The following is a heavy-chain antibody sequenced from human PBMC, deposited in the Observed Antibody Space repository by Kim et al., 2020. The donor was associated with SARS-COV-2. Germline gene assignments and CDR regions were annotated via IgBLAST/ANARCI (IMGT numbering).Heavy chain of an antibody. Sequence: GGSLRLSCAASGFTFDDYAMHWVRQAPGKGLEWVSLISGDGGSTYYADSVKGRFTISRDNSKNSLYLQMNSLRTEDTALYYCAKDGHNWNDGGGAFDIWGQGTMVTVSS. CDR1: GFTFDDYA. CDR3: AKDGHNWNDGGGAFDI. J-gene: IGHJ3*02. V-gene: IGHV3-43*02. D-gene: IGHD1-1*01. CDR2: ISGDGGST.